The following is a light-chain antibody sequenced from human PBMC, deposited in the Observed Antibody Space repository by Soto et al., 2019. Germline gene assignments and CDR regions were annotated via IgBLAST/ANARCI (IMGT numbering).Light chain of an antibody. CDR1: QGVSSY. Sequence: DIQLTQSPSFLSASVGDRVTITCRASQGVSSYLAWYQQKPGKAPNLLIYAASTLQSGVPSRFSGSGSGTEFTLTISSLQPEDFATYYCQHLKSYPYTFGQGTKLEIK. CDR2: AAS. V-gene: IGKV1-9*01. CDR3: QHLKSYPYT. J-gene: IGKJ2*01.